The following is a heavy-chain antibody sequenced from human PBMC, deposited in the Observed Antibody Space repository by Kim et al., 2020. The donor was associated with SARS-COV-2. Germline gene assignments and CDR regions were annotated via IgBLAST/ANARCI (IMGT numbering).Heavy chain of an antibody. V-gene: IGHV4-59*01. Sequence: KSRVTISVDTSKNQFSLKVSSGTAADTAVYYCARSYGAGKGSGYYYGMDVWGQGTTVTVSS. CDR3: ARSYGAGKGSGYYYGMDV. J-gene: IGHJ6*02. D-gene: IGHD3-10*01.